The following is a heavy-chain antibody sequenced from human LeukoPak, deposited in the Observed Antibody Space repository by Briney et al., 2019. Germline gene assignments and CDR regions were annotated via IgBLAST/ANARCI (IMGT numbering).Heavy chain of an antibody. CDR3: ARSQQLVRRSFDY. CDR2: IIPIFGTA. CDR1: GGTFSSYA. V-gene: IGHV1-69*06. Sequence: SVKVSCKASGGTFSSYAISWVRQAPGQGLEWMGGIIPIFGTANYAQKFQGRVTITADKSTSTAYMEVSSLRSEDTAVYYCARSQQLVRRSFDYWGQGTLVTVSS. J-gene: IGHJ4*02. D-gene: IGHD6-13*01.